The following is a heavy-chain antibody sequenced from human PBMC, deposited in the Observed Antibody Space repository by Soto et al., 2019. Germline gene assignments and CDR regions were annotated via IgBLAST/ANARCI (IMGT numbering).Heavy chain of an antibody. V-gene: IGHV1-18*01. J-gene: IGHJ4*02. Sequence: ASVKLSCKASGYTFTSYGISWVRQAPGQGLEWMGWISAYNGNTNYAQKLQGRVTMTTDTSTSTAYMELRSLRSDDTAVYYCARDEVDYGDYRRLLWMFDYSVQGTLVTVSS. CDR1: GYTFTSYG. CDR2: ISAYNGNT. D-gene: IGHD4-17*01. CDR3: ARDEVDYGDYRRLLWMFDY.